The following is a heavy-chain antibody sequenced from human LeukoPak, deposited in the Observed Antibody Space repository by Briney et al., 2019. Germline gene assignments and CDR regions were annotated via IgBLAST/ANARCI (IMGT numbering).Heavy chain of an antibody. CDR1: GFTVSSNY. D-gene: IGHD6-13*01. V-gene: IGHV3-53*01. J-gene: IGHJ4*02. CDR2: IYSGGST. Sequence: GGSLRLSCAASGFTVSSNYMSWVRQAPGKGLEWVSVIYSGGSTYYADSVKGRFTISRDNSKNTLYLQMNSLRAEDTAVYYCARAVSSPAARAILDYWGQGTLVTVSS. CDR3: ARAVSSPAARAILDY.